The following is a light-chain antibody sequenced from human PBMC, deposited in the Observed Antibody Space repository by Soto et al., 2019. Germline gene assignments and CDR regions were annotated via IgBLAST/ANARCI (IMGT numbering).Light chain of an antibody. V-gene: IGKV3-20*01. Sequence: EIVLTQSPDTLSLSPGERANLSCRASQSVSSNYIAWHQQRPGQAPRLLFSGSSGRATGIPERFSGGWSGTDFTLTISRLETEDSAVYFCQQYHSTPFTFGPGTKVDIK. CDR1: QSVSSNY. J-gene: IGKJ3*01. CDR3: QQYHSTPFT. CDR2: GSS.